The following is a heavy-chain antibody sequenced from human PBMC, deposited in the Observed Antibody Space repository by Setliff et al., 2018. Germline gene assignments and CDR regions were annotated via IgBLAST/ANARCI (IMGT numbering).Heavy chain of an antibody. Sequence: PGGSLRLSCAASGFTFNCCWMRWVRQAPGKGLEWVGFIRSKAYGGTTEYAASVKGRFTISRDDSKSIAYLQMNSLKTEDTAVYYCTREASVDFWSGYPYYYYMDVWGKGTTVTVSS. CDR3: TREASVDFWSGYPYYYYMDV. CDR2: IRSKAYGGTT. D-gene: IGHD3-3*01. J-gene: IGHJ6*03. V-gene: IGHV3-49*04. CDR1: GFTFNCCW.